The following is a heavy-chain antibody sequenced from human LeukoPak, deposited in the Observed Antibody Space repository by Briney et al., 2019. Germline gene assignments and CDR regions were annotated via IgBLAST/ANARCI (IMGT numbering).Heavy chain of an antibody. Sequence: GGSLRLSCVGSGFTFSNYYMYWVRQAPGKGPVWVSRIKNAGDDPIYADSVKGRFTISIDNAKNTVYLQMNSLRAEDTAVYYCARGGYGHNMDVWGEGTTVTVSS. V-gene: IGHV3-74*01. CDR2: IKNAGDDP. D-gene: IGHD3-10*01. J-gene: IGHJ6*03. CDR1: GFTFSNYY. CDR3: ARGGYGHNMDV.